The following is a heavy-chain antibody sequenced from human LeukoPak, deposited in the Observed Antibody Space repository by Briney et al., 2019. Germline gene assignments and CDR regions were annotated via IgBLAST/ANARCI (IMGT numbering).Heavy chain of an antibody. CDR2: ISGSGGST. Sequence: GGSLRLSCAASGFTFSSYGMSWVRQAPGKGLEWVSVISGSGGSTYYAASVKGRFTISRDNSKNTLYLQMNSLRAEDTAVYYCAKVTYGSGTYGAFDSWGQGTLVTVSS. CDR1: GFTFSSYG. CDR3: AKVTYGSGTYGAFDS. J-gene: IGHJ4*02. V-gene: IGHV3-23*01. D-gene: IGHD3-10*01.